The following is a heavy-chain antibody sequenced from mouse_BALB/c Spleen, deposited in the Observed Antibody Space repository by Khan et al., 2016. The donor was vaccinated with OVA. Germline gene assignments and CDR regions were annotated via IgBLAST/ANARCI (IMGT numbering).Heavy chain of an antibody. CDR1: GYSFTTYY. D-gene: IGHD2-13*01. CDR3: TRHGDVAWFTY. CDR2: VDPFSGGT. V-gene: IGHV1S135*01. Sequence: LQQSGPELMKPGASVKISCKASGYSFTTYYLHWVMQSHGESLEWIGYVDPFSGGTTYNQKFKGKATLTVDKSSTTAYMHLSNLTSEDSAVYFCTRHGDVAWFTYWGQGTLVTVSA. J-gene: IGHJ3*01.